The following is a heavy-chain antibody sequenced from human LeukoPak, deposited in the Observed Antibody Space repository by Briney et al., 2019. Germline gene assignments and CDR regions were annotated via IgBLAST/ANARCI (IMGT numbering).Heavy chain of an antibody. V-gene: IGHV4-4*07. Sequence: KPSETLSLTCSVSGDSISSYHWSWIRQPAGKGLEWVGLFSSTGSTNYNPSLKSRVTMSLDTSKNQFSLKLKYVTAADTAVYYCATDFGDYVGASRVWGQGTMVTVSS. J-gene: IGHJ3*01. CDR1: GDSISSYH. D-gene: IGHD4-17*01. CDR3: ATDFGDYVGASRV. CDR2: FSSTGST.